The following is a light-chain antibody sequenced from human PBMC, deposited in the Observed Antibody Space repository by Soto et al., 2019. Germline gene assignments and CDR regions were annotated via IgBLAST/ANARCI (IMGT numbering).Light chain of an antibody. J-gene: IGKJ2*01. V-gene: IGKV3-15*01. CDR3: HQYNYWPGT. Sequence: LMTQSPAILSVSPGERVTLSCRASQDVGINLAWYQQKPGHAPRLVVYGASTRATAFPARFSGSGSGTEFTLTISSLQYDDLAVYYWHQYNYWPGTFGQGTKLEIK. CDR1: QDVGIN. CDR2: GAS.